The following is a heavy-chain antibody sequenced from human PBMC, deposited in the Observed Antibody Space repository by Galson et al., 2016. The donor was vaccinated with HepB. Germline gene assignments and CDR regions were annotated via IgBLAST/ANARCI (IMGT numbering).Heavy chain of an antibody. J-gene: IGHJ6*02. Sequence: SVKVSCKASGYTFTSYGISWVRQAPGQGLEWMGWINAANGNTKYSQNFQGRVTITRDTSATTAYMELSSLRSEDTAVYYCAKNAVRGINAYYYGMDVWGQGTTVTVSS. CDR3: AKNAVRGINAYYYGMDV. D-gene: IGHD3-10*01. V-gene: IGHV1-18*04. CDR2: INAANGNT. CDR1: GYTFTSYG.